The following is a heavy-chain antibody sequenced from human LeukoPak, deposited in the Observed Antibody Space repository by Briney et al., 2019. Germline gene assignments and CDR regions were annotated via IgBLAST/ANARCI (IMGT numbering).Heavy chain of an antibody. V-gene: IGHV3-23*01. J-gene: IGHJ4*02. Sequence: GGSLRLSCSVSGFTFSSYAMSWVRQAPGKGLEWVSGIVGNGADTYYADSVKGRFTISRDNSKNTLYLQMNSLRVEDTAIYYCAKDFLFRDGNWEIDYWGQGTLVTVSS. CDR2: IVGNGADT. D-gene: IGHD3-10*01. CDR3: AKDFLFRDGNWEIDY. CDR1: GFTFSSYA.